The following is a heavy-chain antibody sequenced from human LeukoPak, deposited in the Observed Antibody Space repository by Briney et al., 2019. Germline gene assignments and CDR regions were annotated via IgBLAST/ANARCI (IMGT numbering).Heavy chain of an antibody. CDR2: FSGSGGST. V-gene: IGHV3-23*01. CDR3: AKVGGYCSNNSCYMPPWGAFDI. D-gene: IGHD2-2*02. Sequence: PGGCLRLSCAASGFTFSSYAMSWVRQAPGKGLEWVSAFSGSGGSTYYAHSVKGRFTISRDNSKNTLYLQMNSLRAEDTAVYYCAKVGGYCSNNSCYMPPWGAFDIWGQGTMVTVSS. J-gene: IGHJ3*02. CDR1: GFTFSSYA.